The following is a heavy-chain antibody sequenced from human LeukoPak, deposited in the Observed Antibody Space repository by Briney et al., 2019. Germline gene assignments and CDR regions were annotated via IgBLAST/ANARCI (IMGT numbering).Heavy chain of an antibody. CDR1: GFTVSSNY. J-gene: IGHJ4*02. Sequence: GGSLRLSCAASGFTVSSNYMSWVRQAPGKGLEWVSAISGSGGSTYYADSVKGRFTISRDNSKNTLYLQMNSLRAEDTAVHYCAKDLFFGDNDNNWVDYWGQGTLVTVSS. V-gene: IGHV3-23*01. D-gene: IGHD3-3*01. CDR3: AKDLFFGDNDNNWVDY. CDR2: ISGSGGST.